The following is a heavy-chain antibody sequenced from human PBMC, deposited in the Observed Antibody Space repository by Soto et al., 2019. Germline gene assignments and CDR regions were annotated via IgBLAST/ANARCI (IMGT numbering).Heavy chain of an antibody. CDR3: AREGGGYCSGGRCKVDY. J-gene: IGHJ4*02. Sequence: SETLSLTCAVYGGSFSGYYWTWIRQPPGKGLEWIGEITHSGSTNYNPSLKSRVTISVDTSKNQFSLKLSSVTAADTAVYYCAREGGGYCSGGRCKVDYWGQGTLVTVSS. CDR1: GGSFSGYY. CDR2: ITHSGST. D-gene: IGHD2-15*01. V-gene: IGHV4-34*01.